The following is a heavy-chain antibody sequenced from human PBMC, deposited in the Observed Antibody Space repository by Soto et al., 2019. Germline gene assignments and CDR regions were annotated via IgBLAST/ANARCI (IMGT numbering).Heavy chain of an antibody. CDR3: ARGFDSLFYGLDV. D-gene: IGHD3-9*01. CDR1: GGSISSGGYS. J-gene: IGHJ6*02. Sequence: QLQLQASGSGLVTPSQTLSLTCAVSGGSISSGGYSWSWIRQPPGKGLEWIAYIYHSWSTYYNPSLKSRVTISVDRSNNQFSLKLTSVTAADTAVYYCARGFDSLFYGLDVWGQGTTVTVS. V-gene: IGHV4-30-2*01. CDR2: IYHSWST.